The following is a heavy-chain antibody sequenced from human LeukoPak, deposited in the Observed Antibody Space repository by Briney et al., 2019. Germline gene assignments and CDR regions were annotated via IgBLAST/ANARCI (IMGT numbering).Heavy chain of an antibody. V-gene: IGHV1-69*01. J-gene: IGHJ4*02. CDR1: GGTFSSYA. Sequence: SVKVSCKASGGTFSSYAISWVRQAPGQGLEWMGGIIPIFGTANHAQKFQGRVTITADESTSTAYMELSSLRSEDTAVYYCARDTYCSGDSCYSYYFDYWGQGTLVTVSS. D-gene: IGHD2-15*01. CDR3: ARDTYCSGDSCYSYYFDY. CDR2: IIPIFGTA.